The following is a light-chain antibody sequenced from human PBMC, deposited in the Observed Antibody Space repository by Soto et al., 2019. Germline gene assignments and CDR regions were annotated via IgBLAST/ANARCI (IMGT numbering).Light chain of an antibody. CDR2: GAS. CDR1: QTVSSS. CDR3: QQYNNWPPIT. V-gene: IGKV3-15*01. Sequence: EIVLTQSPATLSLAPGERATLSCRASQTVSSSLAWYQQKPGQAPRLLIYGASTRAAGIPARFSGSGSGTEFTLTISSLQSEDFAVYYCQQYNNWPPITFGQGTRLEI. J-gene: IGKJ5*01.